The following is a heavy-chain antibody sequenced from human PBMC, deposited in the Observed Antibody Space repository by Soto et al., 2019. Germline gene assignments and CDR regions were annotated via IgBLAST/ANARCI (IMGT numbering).Heavy chain of an antibody. Sequence: GGSLRLSCAASGFTFSSYAMSWVRQAPGKGLEWVSAISGSGGSTYYADSVKGRFTISRDNSKNTRYLQMNSLRAEDTAVYYCAKVGQQWLVQISSFDYWGQGTLVTVSS. J-gene: IGHJ4*02. CDR1: GFTFSSYA. CDR2: ISGSGGST. D-gene: IGHD6-19*01. V-gene: IGHV3-23*01. CDR3: AKVGQQWLVQISSFDY.